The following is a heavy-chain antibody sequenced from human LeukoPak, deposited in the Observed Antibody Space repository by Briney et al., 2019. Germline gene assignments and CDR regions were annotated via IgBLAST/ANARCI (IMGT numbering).Heavy chain of an antibody. V-gene: IGHV3-30-3*01. J-gene: IGHJ1*01. CDR3: ARGPYSGSYCQY. CDR2: ISYDGSDK. CDR1: AFTFSSYA. Sequence: GRSLRLSCEASAFTFSSYAMHCVRQAPGKGLEWVAVISYDGSDKYYTDSVKGRFTISRDNSKNTLYLQMNSLRAEDTAVYYCARGPYSGSYCQYWGQGTLVTVSS. D-gene: IGHD1-26*01.